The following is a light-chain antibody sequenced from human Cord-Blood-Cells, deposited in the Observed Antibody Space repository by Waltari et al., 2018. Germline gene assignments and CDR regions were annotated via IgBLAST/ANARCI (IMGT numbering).Light chain of an antibody. CDR1: QDISNY. Sequence: DIQMTQSPSSLSASVGDRVTITCQESQDISNYLNWYQQKPGKAPKLLIDDASNLETGVPSRFSGSGSGTDFTFTISSLQPEDMATYYCQQYDNRYTFGQGTKLEIK. CDR2: DAS. CDR3: QQYDNRYT. V-gene: IGKV1-33*01. J-gene: IGKJ2*01.